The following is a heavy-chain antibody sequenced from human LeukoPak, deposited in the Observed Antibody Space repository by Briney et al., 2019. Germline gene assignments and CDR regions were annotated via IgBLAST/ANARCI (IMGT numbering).Heavy chain of an antibody. CDR3: AKRGPYYDFWSGSRDDAFDI. J-gene: IGHJ3*02. Sequence: GGSLRLPCAASGFTLSSYAMTWVRQAPGKGLEWVPGISGSGGSTYYADSVKGRFTISRDNSKNTLYLQMNSLRAEDTAVYYCAKRGPYYDFWSGSRDDAFDIWGQGTMVTVSS. CDR1: GFTLSSYA. V-gene: IGHV3-23*01. CDR2: ISGSGGST. D-gene: IGHD3-3*01.